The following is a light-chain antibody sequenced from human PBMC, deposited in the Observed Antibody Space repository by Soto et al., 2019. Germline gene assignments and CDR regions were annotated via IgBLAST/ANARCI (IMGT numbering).Light chain of an antibody. CDR1: TGAVTSGHY. V-gene: IGLV7-46*01. CDR3: LLSYSGTRV. J-gene: IGLJ2*01. CDR2: DTD. Sequence: QAVVTQEPSLTVSPWGTVTLTCGSSTGAVTSGHYPYWFQQKPGQAPRTLIYDTDNRQSWTPARFSGSLLGGKAALTLSGAQPEDEAEYYCLLSYSGTRVFGGGTKVTVL.